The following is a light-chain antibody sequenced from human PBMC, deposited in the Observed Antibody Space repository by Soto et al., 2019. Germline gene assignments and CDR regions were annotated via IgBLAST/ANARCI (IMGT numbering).Light chain of an antibody. V-gene: IGLV1-40*01. Sequence: QSVLTQPPSVSGAPGQRVTISCTGNSFKIGDEYDVHWYSQLTGTAPKLLIYGNTNRPSGVPDRFSGSKSGTSASLSITGLQAEDEAVYYCQSYDSSLSGCSFGRGTKVTVL. CDR2: GNT. J-gene: IGLJ1*01. CDR3: QSYDSSLSGCS. CDR1: SFKIGDEYD.